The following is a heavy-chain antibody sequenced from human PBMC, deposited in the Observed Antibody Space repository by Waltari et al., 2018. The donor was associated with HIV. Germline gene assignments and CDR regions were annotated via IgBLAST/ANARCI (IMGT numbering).Heavy chain of an antibody. CDR3: ARDDGRRYFAR. V-gene: IGHV1-2*02. CDR2: LNPNSGDT. J-gene: IGHJ4*02. Sequence: QVQLVQSGAEVKKPGASVKVSGRASGYTFTGYFIHWVRPAPGQGLEWMGWLNPNSGDTNSAQKSQGRVTMTRDTAINTVYMELSRLRSVDTAMFYCARDDGRRYFARWGQGTLFSVSS. CDR1: GYTFTGYF. D-gene: IGHD3-9*01.